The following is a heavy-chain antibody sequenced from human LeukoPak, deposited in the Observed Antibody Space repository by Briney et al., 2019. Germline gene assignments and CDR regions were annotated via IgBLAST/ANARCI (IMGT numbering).Heavy chain of an antibody. V-gene: IGHV3-30*18. D-gene: IGHD3-10*01. Sequence: GGSLRLSCAASGFTFSGYGMHWVRQAPGKGLEWVATISYDGSNKNYADSVKGRFTISRDNSKNTLYLQMNSLRAEDTAVYYCANIPRGYYGSGSYQNSPFDYWGQGTLVTVSS. CDR2: ISYDGSNK. J-gene: IGHJ4*02. CDR3: ANIPRGYYGSGSYQNSPFDY. CDR1: GFTFSGYG.